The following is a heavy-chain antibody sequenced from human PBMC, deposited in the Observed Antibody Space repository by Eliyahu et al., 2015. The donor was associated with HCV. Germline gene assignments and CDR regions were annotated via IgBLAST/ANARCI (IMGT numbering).Heavy chain of an antibody. CDR3: ARNSLIVGADY. CDR1: GFSFSHYG. V-gene: IGHV3-21*01. J-gene: IGHJ4*02. CDR2: ISSGSTYI. D-gene: IGHD1-26*01. Sequence: EVQLVESGGGLVKPGGSLRLSCAASGFSFSHYGMNWVRQAPGKGLEWVSSISSGSTYIYYADSVKGRFTISRDNAKNSLSLQMNSLRADDTALYYCARNSLIVGADYWGQGTLVTVSS.